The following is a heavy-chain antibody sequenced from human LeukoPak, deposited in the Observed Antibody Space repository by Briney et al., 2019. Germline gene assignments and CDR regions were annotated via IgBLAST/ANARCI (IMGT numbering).Heavy chain of an antibody. Sequence: PGGSLRLSCAASGFTFSNYWMHWVRQVPGKGLVWVSRTNPGGSNTAYADSVKGRFTISRDNARNTLYLQMDSLRAEDTAVYYCARSNQDDDYWGQGTLVTVSS. D-gene: IGHD1-14*01. J-gene: IGHJ4*02. CDR3: ARSNQDDDY. CDR2: TNPGGSNT. V-gene: IGHV3-74*01. CDR1: GFTFSNYW.